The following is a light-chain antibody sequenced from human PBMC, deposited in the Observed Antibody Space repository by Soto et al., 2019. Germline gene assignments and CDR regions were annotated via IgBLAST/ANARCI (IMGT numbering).Light chain of an antibody. CDR1: QSISSY. V-gene: IGKV3-11*01. J-gene: IGKJ1*01. CDR2: DAS. Sequence: EIVMTQSPATLSVSPGERATLSCRASQSISSYLAWYQQKPGQAPRLLIYDASNRATGIPARFSGSGSGTDFTLTISSLEPEDFAVYYCQQRTFGQGTKVDIK. CDR3: QQRT.